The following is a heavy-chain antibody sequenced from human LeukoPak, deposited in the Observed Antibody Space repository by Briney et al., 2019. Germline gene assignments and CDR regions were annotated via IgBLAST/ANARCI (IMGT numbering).Heavy chain of an antibody. CDR3: ARVPLPPYYYDSSGYRGPYYYMDV. CDR2: INPNSGGT. Sequence: ASVKVSCKASGYTFTGYYMRWVRQAPGQGLEWMGWINPNSGGTNYAQKFQGRVTMTRDTSISTAYMELSRLRSDDTAVYYCARVPLPPYYYDSSGYRGPYYYMDVWGKGTTVTVSS. V-gene: IGHV1-2*02. D-gene: IGHD3-22*01. CDR1: GYTFTGYY. J-gene: IGHJ6*03.